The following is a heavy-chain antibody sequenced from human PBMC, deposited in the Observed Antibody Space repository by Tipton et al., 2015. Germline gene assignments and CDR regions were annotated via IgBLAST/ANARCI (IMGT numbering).Heavy chain of an antibody. J-gene: IGHJ4*02. V-gene: IGHV4-59*12. D-gene: IGHD3-9*01. Sequence: TLSLTCTVSGGSIRTYYWVWVRQPPGRGLESLGYIYHSGRTNYNPSLRSRLTMSVDSSKNQFSLRLTSVSAADAAVYYCACQDYDSLTRDYQTVDYWGQGTLVTVSS. CDR2: IYHSGRT. CDR3: ACQDYDSLTRDYQTVDY. CDR1: GGSIRTYY.